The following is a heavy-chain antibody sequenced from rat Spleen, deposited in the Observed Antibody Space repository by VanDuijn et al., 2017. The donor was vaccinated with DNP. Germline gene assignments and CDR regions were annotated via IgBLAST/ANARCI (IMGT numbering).Heavy chain of an antibody. CDR3: ASRPPPTRGPFDY. CDR2: ISHDGRDT. Sequence: EVQLVESGGGLVQPGRSLKLSCAASGLTFSDYAMAWVRQAPKKGLEWVATISHDGRDTYYRDSVKGRFTISRDNAKSTQYLQMDRLRSEDTATYYWASRPPPTRGPFDYWGQGVTVTVSS. D-gene: IGHD1-4*01. CDR1: GLTFSDYA. J-gene: IGHJ2*01. V-gene: IGHV5-17*01.